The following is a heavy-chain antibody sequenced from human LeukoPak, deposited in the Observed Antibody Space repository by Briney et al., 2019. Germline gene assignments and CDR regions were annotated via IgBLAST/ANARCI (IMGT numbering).Heavy chain of an antibody. CDR2: IIPIFGTA. V-gene: IGHV1-69*13. CDR3: ARGQGHSSGWYFDY. CDR1: GYIFTSYG. J-gene: IGHJ4*02. D-gene: IGHD6-19*01. Sequence: GASVKVSCKASGYIFTSYGFSWVRQAPGQGLEWMGGIIPIFGTANYAQKFQGRVTITADESTSTAYMELSSLRSEDTAVYYCARGQGHSSGWYFDYWGQGTLVTVSS.